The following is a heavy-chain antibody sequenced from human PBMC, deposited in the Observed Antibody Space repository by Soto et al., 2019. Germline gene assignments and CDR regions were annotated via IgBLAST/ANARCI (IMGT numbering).Heavy chain of an antibody. Sequence: QTGGSLRLSCRASGFTFGDYAMSWVRQAPGKGREWGGFIRRKAYGVTTEYAASVKGRFTISRDDSKSIAYLQMNSLKTEDTAVYYCTRGGRPYDFWSGYYKGEDYYYGMDVWGQGTTVTVSS. CDR3: TRGGRPYDFWSGYYKGEDYYYGMDV. D-gene: IGHD3-3*01. CDR2: IRRKAYGVTT. J-gene: IGHJ6*02. CDR1: GFTFGDYA. V-gene: IGHV3-49*04.